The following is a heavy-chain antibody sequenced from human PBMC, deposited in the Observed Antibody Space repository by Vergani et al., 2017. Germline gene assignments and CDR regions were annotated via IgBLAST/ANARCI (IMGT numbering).Heavy chain of an antibody. D-gene: IGHD3-10*01. CDR1: RYSFTSYW. Sequence: EVQLVQSGAEVKKPGESLKISCKGSRYSFTSYWIGWVRQMPGKGLEWMGIIYPADSDTRYSPSFQGQVTISADKSITTAYLQWSSLKASDTAMYYCAGRVAPTGSLDAFDIWGQGTMVTVSS. CDR2: IYPADSDT. V-gene: IGHV5-51*03. CDR3: AGRVAPTGSLDAFDI. J-gene: IGHJ3*02.